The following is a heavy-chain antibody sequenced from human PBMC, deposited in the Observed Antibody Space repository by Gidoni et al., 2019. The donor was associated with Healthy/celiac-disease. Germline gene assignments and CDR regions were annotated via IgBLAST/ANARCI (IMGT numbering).Heavy chain of an antibody. D-gene: IGHD3-3*01. CDR1: GFSLSNARMG. CDR3: ARIRGLRFLEWNLEGYYGSGWFDP. Sequence: QVTLKESGPVLVKPTETLTLTCTVSGFSLSNARMGVSGIRQPPGKALEWLAHIFSKDEKSYSTSLKSRLTISKDTSKSQVVLTMTNMDPVDTATYYCARIRGLRFLEWNLEGYYGSGWFDPWGQGTLVTVSS. CDR2: IFSKDEK. J-gene: IGHJ5*02. V-gene: IGHV2-26*01.